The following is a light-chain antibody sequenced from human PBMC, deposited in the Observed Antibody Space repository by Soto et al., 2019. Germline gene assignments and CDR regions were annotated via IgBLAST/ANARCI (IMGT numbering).Light chain of an antibody. CDR3: QSYDSSLSGSHVV. J-gene: IGLJ2*01. Sequence: QSVLTQPPSVSGAPGQRVTISCTGSSSNIGAGYDVHWYQQLPGTAPKLLIYGNSNRPSGVPDRFSGSKSGTSASLAITGLQSEDGADYYCQSYDSSLSGSHVVFGGGTKLNVL. V-gene: IGLV1-40*01. CDR2: GNS. CDR1: SSNIGAGYD.